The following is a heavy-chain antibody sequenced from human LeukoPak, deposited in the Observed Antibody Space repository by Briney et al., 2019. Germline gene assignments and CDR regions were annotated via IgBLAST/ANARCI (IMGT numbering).Heavy chain of an antibody. V-gene: IGHV4-59*01. J-gene: IGHJ3*02. CDR2: IYYSGST. CDR3: ARESPAATLAFDI. Sequence: TSETLSVICTVSGGSISSCYWSWIRQPPGKGLEWIGYIYYSGSTNYNPSLKSRVTISVDTSKNQFSLKLSSVTAADTAVYYCARESPAATLAFDIWGQGTMVTVSS. CDR1: GGSISSCY.